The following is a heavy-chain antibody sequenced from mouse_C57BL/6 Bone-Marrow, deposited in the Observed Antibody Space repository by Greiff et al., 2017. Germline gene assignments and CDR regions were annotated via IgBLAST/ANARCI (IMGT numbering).Heavy chain of an antibody. Sequence: VKLQESGAELARPGASVKMSCKASGYTFTSYTMHWVKQRPGQGLEWIGYINPSSGYTKYNQKFKDKATLTADKSSSTAYMQLSSLTSEDSAVYYCARWLPGYWYFDVWGTGTTVTVSS. CDR1: GYTFTSYT. CDR3: ARWLPGYWYFDV. CDR2: INPSSGYT. D-gene: IGHD2-2*01. J-gene: IGHJ1*03. V-gene: IGHV1-4*01.